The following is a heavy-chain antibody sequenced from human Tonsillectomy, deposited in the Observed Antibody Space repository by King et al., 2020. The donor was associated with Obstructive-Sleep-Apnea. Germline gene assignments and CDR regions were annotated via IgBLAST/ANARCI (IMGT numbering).Heavy chain of an antibody. D-gene: IGHD6-13*01. J-gene: IGHJ6*02. V-gene: IGHV1-69*01. Sequence: HVQLVESGAEVKKPGSSVKVSCKASGGTFSSYAISWVRQAPGQGREWLGGIIPIFGTANYAQKFQGRVTITADESTSTAYMELSSLRSEDTAVYYCARDPQLARPDHYYYYGMDVWGQGTTVTVSS. CDR2: IIPIFGTA. CDR3: ARDPQLARPDHYYYYGMDV. CDR1: GGTFSSYA.